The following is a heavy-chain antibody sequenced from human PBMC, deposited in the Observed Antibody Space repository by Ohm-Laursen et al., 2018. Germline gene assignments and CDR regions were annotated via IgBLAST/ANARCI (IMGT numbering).Heavy chain of an antibody. CDR2: IKQDGSEK. CDR3: VSGEDGWKT. D-gene: IGHD5-24*01. J-gene: IGHJ5*02. V-gene: IGHV3-7*01. CDR1: GFTFSSYW. Sequence: SLRLSCAASGFTFSSYWMSWVRQAPGKGLEWVANIKQDGSEKQYVDSVKGRFTISRDNAKNSLYLQMNNLRAEDTAVFYCVSGEDGWKTWGQGTQVTVSS.